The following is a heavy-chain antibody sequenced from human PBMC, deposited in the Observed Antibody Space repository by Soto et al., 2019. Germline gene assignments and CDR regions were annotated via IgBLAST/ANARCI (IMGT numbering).Heavy chain of an antibody. Sequence: SVKVSCKASGGTFSSYAISWVRQAPGQGLEWMGGIIPIFGTANYAQKFQGRVTITADKSTSTAYMELSSLRSEDTAVYYCARDYGDYGHSYYGMDVWGQGTTVTVS. V-gene: IGHV1-69*06. CDR1: GGTFSSYA. D-gene: IGHD4-17*01. CDR3: ARDYGDYGHSYYGMDV. J-gene: IGHJ6*02. CDR2: IIPIFGTA.